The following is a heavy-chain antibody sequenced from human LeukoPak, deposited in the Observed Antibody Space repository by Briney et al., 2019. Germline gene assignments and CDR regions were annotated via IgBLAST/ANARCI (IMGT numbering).Heavy chain of an antibody. V-gene: IGHV3-33*01. CDR2: LWYDGSNK. CDR1: GFTFSSYN. J-gene: IGHJ6*02. D-gene: IGHD3-10*02. Sequence: GGSLRLSCAASGFTFSSYNMHWVRQAPGKGLEWVAVLWYDGSNKYYADSVKGRFAISRDNSKNTLFLQLNSLRAEDTAVYYCARDLHYYVAMDVWGQGTTVTVSS. CDR3: ARDLHYYVAMDV.